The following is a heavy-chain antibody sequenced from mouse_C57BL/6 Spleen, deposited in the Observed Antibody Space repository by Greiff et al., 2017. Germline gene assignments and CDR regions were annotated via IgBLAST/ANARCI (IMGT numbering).Heavy chain of an antibody. J-gene: IGHJ2*01. CDR1: GFTFSSYG. CDR2: ISSGGSYT. D-gene: IGHD2-5*01. Sequence: EVKLQESGGDLVKPGGSLKLSCAASGFTFSSYGMSWVRQTPDKRLEWVATISSGGSYTYYPDSVKGRFTISRDNAKNTLYLQMSSLKSEDTAMYYCAREVAYYSNYPYYFDYWGQGTTLTVSS. V-gene: IGHV5-6*01. CDR3: AREVAYYSNYPYYFDY.